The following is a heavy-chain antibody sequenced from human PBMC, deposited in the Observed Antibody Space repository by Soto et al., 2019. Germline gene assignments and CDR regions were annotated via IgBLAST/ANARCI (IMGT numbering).Heavy chain of an antibody. CDR1: GGTFSSYA. Sequence: GASVKVSCKASGGTFSSYAISWVRQAPGQGLEWMGGIIPIFGTANYAQKFQGRVTITADESTSTAYMELSSLRSEDTAVYYCARGRGYSYGYWRYGMDVWGQGTTVTVSS. V-gene: IGHV1-69*13. CDR3: ARGRGYSYGYWRYGMDV. CDR2: IIPIFGTA. D-gene: IGHD5-18*01. J-gene: IGHJ6*02.